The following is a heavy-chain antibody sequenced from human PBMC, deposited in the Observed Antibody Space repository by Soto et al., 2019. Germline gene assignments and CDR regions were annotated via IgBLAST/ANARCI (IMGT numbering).Heavy chain of an antibody. Sequence: SETLSLTCTVSGGSISSYYWSWIRQPPGKGLEWIGYIYYSGSTNYNPSLKSRVTISVDTSKDQFSLKLSSVTAADTAVYYCARRNYPYWFDPWGQGTLLTVSS. CDR1: GGSISSYY. CDR3: ARRNYPYWFDP. J-gene: IGHJ5*02. D-gene: IGHD1-7*01. V-gene: IGHV4-59*08. CDR2: IYYSGST.